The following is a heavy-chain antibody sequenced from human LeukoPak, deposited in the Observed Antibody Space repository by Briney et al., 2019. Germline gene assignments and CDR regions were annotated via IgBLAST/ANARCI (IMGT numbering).Heavy chain of an antibody. D-gene: IGHD6-19*01. CDR3: AKGIGQWLAVFYYFDY. CDR2: INHSGST. V-gene: IGHV4-34*01. Sequence: SETLSLTCAVYGGSFRGYYWSWIRQPPGKGLEWIGEINHSGSTNYNPSLKSRVTISVDASKNQFSLKLNSVTAADTAVYYCAKGIGQWLAVFYYFDYWGQGTLVTVSS. J-gene: IGHJ4*02. CDR1: GGSFRGYY.